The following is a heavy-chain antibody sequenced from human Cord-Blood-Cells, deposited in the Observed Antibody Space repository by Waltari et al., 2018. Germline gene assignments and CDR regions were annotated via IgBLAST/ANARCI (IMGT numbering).Heavy chain of an antibody. CDR1: GFTFSSYV. CDR3: ARDDNWNYDY. V-gene: IGHV3-7*01. D-gene: IGHD1-20*01. J-gene: IGHJ4*02. Sequence: EVQLVESGGGLVQPGGSLRLSCAASGFTFSSYVMSWVRQAPGKGLEWVANINQDGSEKYYVDSVKGRFTISRDNSKNSLYLQMNSLRAEDTAVYYCARDDNWNYDYWGQGTLVTVSS. CDR2: INQDGSEK.